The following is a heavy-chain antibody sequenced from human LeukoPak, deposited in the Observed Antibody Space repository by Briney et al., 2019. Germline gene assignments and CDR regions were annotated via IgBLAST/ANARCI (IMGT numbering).Heavy chain of an antibody. Sequence: PGGSLRLSCAASGFTFSSSAMSWVRQAPGKGLEWVSGISSSGGSTYYADSVKGRFTISRDNSKNTLYLQMNSLRAEDTAVYYCAKAPSSSWFYYDYWGQGTLVTVSS. CDR2: ISSSGGST. CDR3: AKAPSSSWFYYDY. CDR1: GFTFSSSA. D-gene: IGHD6-13*01. V-gene: IGHV3-23*01. J-gene: IGHJ4*02.